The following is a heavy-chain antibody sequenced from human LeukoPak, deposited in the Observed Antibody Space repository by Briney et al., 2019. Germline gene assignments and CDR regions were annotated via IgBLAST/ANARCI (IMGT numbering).Heavy chain of an antibody. D-gene: IGHD3-22*01. CDR2: IYHSGST. J-gene: IGHJ4*02. CDR3: ARFPYYYDSSGYDWYFDY. CDR1: GGSISSSNW. Sequence: SETLSLTCTVSGGSISSSNWWSWVRQPPGKGLEWIGEIYHSGSTNYNPSLKSRVTISVDKSKNQFSLKLSSVTAADTAVYYCARFPYYYDSSGYDWYFDYWGQGTLVTVSS. V-gene: IGHV4-4*02.